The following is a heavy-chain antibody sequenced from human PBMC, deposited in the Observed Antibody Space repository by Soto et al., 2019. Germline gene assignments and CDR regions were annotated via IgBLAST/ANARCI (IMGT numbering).Heavy chain of an antibody. D-gene: IGHD6-13*01. Sequence: QVQLVQSGAEVKKPGSSVKVSCKASGGTFSSYAISWVRQAPGQGLEWMGGIIPIFGTANYAQKFQGRVTITADESTCTAYVELSSLRSEETAVYYCARGHPGYSSPDTNYYYYGMDVWGQGTTVTVSS. V-gene: IGHV1-69*01. CDR3: ARGHPGYSSPDTNYYYYGMDV. CDR1: GGTFSSYA. J-gene: IGHJ6*02. CDR2: IIPIFGTA.